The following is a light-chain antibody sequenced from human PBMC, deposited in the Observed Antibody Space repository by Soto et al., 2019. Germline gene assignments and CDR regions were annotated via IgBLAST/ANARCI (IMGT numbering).Light chain of an antibody. CDR3: QQRSNWPPIT. CDR2: GAS. Sequence: EIVLTQSPGTLSLSPGERATLSCRAIQSVSNNYLAWYQQKPGQAPRLLIYGASNRATGTPDRFSGSGSGTDFTLTISSLEPEDFAVYYCQQRSNWPPITFGQGTRLEIK. J-gene: IGKJ5*01. V-gene: IGKV3D-20*02. CDR1: QSVSNNY.